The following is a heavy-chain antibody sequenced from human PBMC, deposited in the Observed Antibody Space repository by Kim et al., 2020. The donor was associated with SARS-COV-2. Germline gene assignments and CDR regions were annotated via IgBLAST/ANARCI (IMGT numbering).Heavy chain of an antibody. D-gene: IGHD3-16*01. CDR3: ARGLLAIRRRGHRRDKFDY. V-gene: IGHV4-34*01. J-gene: IGHJ4*02. Sequence: SETLSLTCAVYGGSFSGYYWSWIRQPPGKGLEWIGEINHSGSTNYNPSLKSRVTISVDTSKNQFSLKLSSVTAADTAVYYCARGLLAIRRRGHRRDKFDYWGQGTLVTVSS. CDR1: GGSFSGYY. CDR2: INHSGST.